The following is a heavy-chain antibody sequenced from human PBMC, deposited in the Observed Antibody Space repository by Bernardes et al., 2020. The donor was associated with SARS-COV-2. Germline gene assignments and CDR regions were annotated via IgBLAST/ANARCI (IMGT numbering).Heavy chain of an antibody. D-gene: IGHD3-10*01. CDR3: VQEESRTFYGRFDY. V-gene: IGHV3-23*01. Sequence: GGSLRLSCAASGFIFSSYAMSWVRQFPGKGLEWVSVISGSGDNTYYADSVKGRFTISRDNSNNTLYLHMNGLRAGDTAQYYCVQEESRTFYGRFDYWGQGTLVTVSS. CDR2: ISGSGDNT. J-gene: IGHJ4*02. CDR1: GFIFSSYA.